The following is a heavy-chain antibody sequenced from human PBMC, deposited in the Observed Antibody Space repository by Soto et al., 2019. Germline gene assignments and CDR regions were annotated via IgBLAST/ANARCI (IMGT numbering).Heavy chain of an antibody. D-gene: IGHD3-22*01. CDR1: GFTFSDYA. Sequence: QVQLVESGGGAVLAGMSLRLSCAGSGFTFSDYAMYWVRQAPGKGLEWVAVTSDDGSKRYYTESVKGRFTITRDNSKNALFLQMNSLRREDTAVYYCAKGSPDSSLLDWGQGTLVAVVS. V-gene: IGHV3-30*18. J-gene: IGHJ4*02. CDR3: AKGSPDSSLLD. CDR2: TSDDGSKR.